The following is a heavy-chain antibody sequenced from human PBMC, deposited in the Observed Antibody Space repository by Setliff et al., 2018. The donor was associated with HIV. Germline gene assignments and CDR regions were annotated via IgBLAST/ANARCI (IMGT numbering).Heavy chain of an antibody. CDR1: GFTFSVHG. Sequence: PGESLRLSCAASGFTFSVHGMHWVRKAPGRGLEWVAFINYDEGYEYYADSVQGRVTISRDNSKNTVDLQMNSLRLEDTGVYYCAKDGDFRNSDYDAFDFWGQGTMVTVSS. CDR2: INYDEGYE. CDR3: AKDGDFRNSDYDAFDF. J-gene: IGHJ3*01. V-gene: IGHV3-30*02. D-gene: IGHD7-27*01.